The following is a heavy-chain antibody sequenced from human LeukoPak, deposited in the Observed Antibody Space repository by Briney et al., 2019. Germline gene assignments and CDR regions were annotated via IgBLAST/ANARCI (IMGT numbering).Heavy chain of an antibody. Sequence: PGGSPRLSSAASGFTSSNYWMTAVRQTPGEGLKRGGNIKLDASEKRYADSVRGRFSISRDNAQTSLYLQMNSLRAQDTAVYCCARASDPWLQLTWGQGTLVTVSS. D-gene: IGHD5-24*01. J-gene: IGHJ5*02. CDR2: IKLDASEK. CDR3: ARASDPWLQLT. V-gene: IGHV3-7*05. CDR1: GFTSSNYW.